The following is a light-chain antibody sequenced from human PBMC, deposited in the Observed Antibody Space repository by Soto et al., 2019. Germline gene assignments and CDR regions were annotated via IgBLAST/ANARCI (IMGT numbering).Light chain of an antibody. J-gene: IGKJ5*01. V-gene: IGKV1-33*01. CDR1: QDISNY. CDR2: DAS. Sequence: DIQMTQSPSSLSASVGDRVTITCQTSQDISNYLNWYQQKPGKARKLLIYDASNLETGVPSRFSGSGSGTDFTFTISSLQPEDIATYYCQQYDDLAGVTFGQGTRLEIK. CDR3: QQYDDLAGVT.